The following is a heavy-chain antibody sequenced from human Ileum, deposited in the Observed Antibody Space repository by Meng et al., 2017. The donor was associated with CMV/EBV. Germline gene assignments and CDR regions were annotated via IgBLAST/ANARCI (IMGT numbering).Heavy chain of an antibody. CDR3: AREEVGATSRWGMDV. V-gene: IGHV3-11*04. J-gene: IGHJ6*02. Sequence: GESLKISCAASGFTFSDYYMSWIRQAPGKGLEWVAYISSSGSTIYYADSVKGRSTISRDNAKNSLYLQMNSLRAEDTAVYYCAREEVGATSRWGMDVWGQGTTVTVSS. D-gene: IGHD1-26*01. CDR2: ISSSGSTI. CDR1: GFTFSDYY.